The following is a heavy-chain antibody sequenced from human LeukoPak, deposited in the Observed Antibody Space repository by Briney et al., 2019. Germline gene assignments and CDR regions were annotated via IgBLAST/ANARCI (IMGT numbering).Heavy chain of an antibody. Sequence: ASVKVSCKASGYTFTSYGISWVRQAPGQGLDWMGWISAYNGNTNYAQKLQGRVTMTTDTSTSTAYMELRSLRSDDTAVYYCARDRGELRFLEWPAFGYWGQGTLVTVSS. D-gene: IGHD3-3*01. CDR3: ARDRGELRFLEWPAFGY. CDR1: GYTFTSYG. CDR2: ISAYNGNT. J-gene: IGHJ4*02. V-gene: IGHV1-18*01.